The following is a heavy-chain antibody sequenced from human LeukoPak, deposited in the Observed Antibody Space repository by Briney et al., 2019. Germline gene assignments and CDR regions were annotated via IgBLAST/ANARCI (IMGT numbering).Heavy chain of an antibody. J-gene: IGHJ4*02. D-gene: IGHD3-22*01. CDR3: ARDAGDSSGYYLH. CDR2: IYCSGSN. CDR1: GGSIRGYY. Sequence: SETLSLTCSVSGGSIRGYYWSWLRQPPGKGMEWVGYIYCSGSNKYNPSLKRRVNISVEKSKKQFSLQVSSVTAADTAVYYCARDAGDSSGYYLHWGQGTLVTVSS. V-gene: IGHV4-59*01.